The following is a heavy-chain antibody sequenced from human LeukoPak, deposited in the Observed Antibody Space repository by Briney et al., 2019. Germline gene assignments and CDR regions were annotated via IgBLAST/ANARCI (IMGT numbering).Heavy chain of an antibody. J-gene: IGHJ5*02. D-gene: IGHD3-22*01. V-gene: IGHV3-48*03. CDR3: ARDYYDSSGYANWFDP. CDR2: ISSSGSTI. Sequence: GGSLRLSCAASGFTFSGYEMNWVRQAPGKGLEWVSYISSSGSTIYYADSVKGRFTISRDNAKNSLYLQMNSLRAEDTAVYYCARDYYDSSGYANWFDPWGQGTLVTVSS. CDR1: GFTFSGYE.